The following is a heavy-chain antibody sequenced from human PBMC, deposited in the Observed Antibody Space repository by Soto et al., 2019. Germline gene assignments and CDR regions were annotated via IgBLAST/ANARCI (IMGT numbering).Heavy chain of an antibody. D-gene: IGHD1-7*01. CDR3: AKDLPWQTTYAFDI. J-gene: IGHJ3*02. Sequence: GGSLRLSCAASGFTFSSYGMHWVRQAPGKGLEWVAVISYDGSNKYYADSVKGRFTISRDNSKNTLYLQMNSLRAEDTAVYYCAKDLPWQTTYAFDIWGQGTMVTVS. CDR1: GFTFSSYG. CDR2: ISYDGSNK. V-gene: IGHV3-30*18.